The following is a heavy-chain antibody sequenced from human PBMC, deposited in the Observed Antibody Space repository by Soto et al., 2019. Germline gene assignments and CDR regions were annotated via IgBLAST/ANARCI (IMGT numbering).Heavy chain of an antibody. D-gene: IGHD6-13*01. CDR3: AKVGAAAGTLDY. J-gene: IGHJ4*02. CDR2: ISYDGSNK. V-gene: IGHV3-30*18. Sequence: QPGGSLRLSCAASGFTFSSYGMHWVRQAPGKGLEWVAVISYDGSNKYYADSVKGRFTISRDNSKNTLYLQMNSLRAEDTAVYYCAKVGAAAGTLDYWGQGTLVTVSS. CDR1: GFTFSSYG.